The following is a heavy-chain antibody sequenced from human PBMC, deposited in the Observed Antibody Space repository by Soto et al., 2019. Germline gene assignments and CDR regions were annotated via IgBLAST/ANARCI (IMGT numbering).Heavy chain of an antibody. CDR2: INPLSGIP. J-gene: IGHJ4*02. CDR1: GGTFARHV. CDR3: AAPACAATWCSPSHNLDH. V-gene: IGHV1-69*09. D-gene: IGHD2-2*01. Sequence: QLQLVQSGAEVKKPESSGKVSCKTSGGTFARHVISWVRQAPGQGPEWMGKINPLSGIPNYAQKFQDRVTFTADTDSSTAYMELSSLRSDDTAVYYCAAPACAATWCSPSHNLDHWGQGTLVTVSS.